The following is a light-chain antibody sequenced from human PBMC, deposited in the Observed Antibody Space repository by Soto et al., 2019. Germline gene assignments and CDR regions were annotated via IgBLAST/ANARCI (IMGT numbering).Light chain of an antibody. V-gene: IGLV1-47*02. J-gene: IGLJ1*01. CDR2: NNN. Sequence: QSVLTQPASVSGSPGQSITISCTGTSTDIGAYNYVSWYQQHPGKAPKLLMYNNNQRPSGVPDRVSGSKSGASASLAISGLRSDDEGDYYCAAWDDSLSGYVFGTGTKVTVL. CDR3: AAWDDSLSGYV. CDR1: STDIGAYNY.